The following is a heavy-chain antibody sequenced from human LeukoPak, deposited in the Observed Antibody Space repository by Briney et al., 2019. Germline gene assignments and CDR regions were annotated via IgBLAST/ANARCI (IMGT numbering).Heavy chain of an antibody. Sequence: GGSLRLSCAASGFTVSSNYMGWVHQAPGKGLDWVSVIYSGGTAYYADSVKGRFTISRDSSKNILHLQMDSLTVDDTALYYCARGSSLAAVARGFDYWGQGTLVTVSS. CDR2: IYSGGTA. CDR1: GFTVSSNY. J-gene: IGHJ4*02. CDR3: ARGSSLAAVARGFDY. V-gene: IGHV3-66*02. D-gene: IGHD6-19*01.